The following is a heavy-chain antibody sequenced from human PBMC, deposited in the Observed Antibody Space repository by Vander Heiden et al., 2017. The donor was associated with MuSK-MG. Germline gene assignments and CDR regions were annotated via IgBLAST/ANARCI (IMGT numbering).Heavy chain of an antibody. V-gene: IGHV4-38-2*02. CDR2: GPHSETT. CDR3: ARVGTIVGTNQWFDP. Sequence: VQLEASGARRIRASETLSLPHRLCVYSITSDCQWGWFRPPPGKGADGIGSGPHSETTYYNPSLKSRVNISVDTSKNQFSLKLSSVTAADTAVYYCARVGTIVGTNQWFDPWGQGTLVTVSS. CDR1: VYSITSDCQ. D-gene: IGHD1-1*01. J-gene: IGHJ5*02.